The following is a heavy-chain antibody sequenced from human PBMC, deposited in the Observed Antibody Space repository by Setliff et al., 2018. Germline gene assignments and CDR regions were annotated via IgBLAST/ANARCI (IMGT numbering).Heavy chain of an antibody. CDR1: GFTFRTYA. CDR2: INPDGSEK. Sequence: PGGSLRLSCAASGFTFRTYAMSWVRQAPGKGLEWLASINPDGSEKYYVDSVKGRFTISRDNAKNSLSLQMNSLRTEDTAVYYCFGAGTCSYWGQGTQVTVSS. V-gene: IGHV3-7*01. D-gene: IGHD3-10*01. CDR3: FGAGTCSY. J-gene: IGHJ4*02.